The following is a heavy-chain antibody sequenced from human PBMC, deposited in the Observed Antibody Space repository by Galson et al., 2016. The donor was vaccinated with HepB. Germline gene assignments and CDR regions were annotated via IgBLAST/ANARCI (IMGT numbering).Heavy chain of an antibody. D-gene: IGHD3-22*01. J-gene: IGHJ3*02. CDR3: ALYDCSGYTPRDALDI. Sequence: TLSLTCTVSGGSISSGDYYWSWVRQPPGKGLEWIGYIYHTGRTNYNPSLKSRVSMSADTSKNQISLKLSSVTAADTAVYYCALYDCSGYTPRDALDIWGQGTMVTVSS. CDR2: IYHTGRT. CDR1: GGSISSGDYY. V-gene: IGHV4-30-4*01.